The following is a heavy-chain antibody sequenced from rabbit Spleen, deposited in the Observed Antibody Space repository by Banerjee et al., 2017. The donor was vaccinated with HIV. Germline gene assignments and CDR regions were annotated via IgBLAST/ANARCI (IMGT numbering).Heavy chain of an antibody. V-gene: IGHV1S40*01. CDR1: GFSFSSRFY. CDR3: ARDTSSSFSSYGMDL. Sequence: QSLEESGGDLVKPGASLTLTCTASGFSFSSRFYMCWVRQAPGKGLEWIACIHSGSSGDTYFANWAKGRFTISMTSSTTVTLQMTSLTAADTATYFCARDTSSSFSSYGMDLWGPGTLVT. CDR2: IHSGSSGDT. J-gene: IGHJ6*01. D-gene: IGHD1-1*01.